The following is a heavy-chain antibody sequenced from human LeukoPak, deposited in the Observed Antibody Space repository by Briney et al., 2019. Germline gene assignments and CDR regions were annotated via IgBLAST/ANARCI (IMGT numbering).Heavy chain of an antibody. CDR2: IYSGGST. J-gene: IGHJ4*02. CDR1: GFTVSSNY. D-gene: IGHD6-13*01. V-gene: IGHV3-66*01. CDR3: AKERSSSWRHETDY. Sequence: QSGGSLRLSCAASGFTVSSNYMSWVRQAPGKGLEWVSVIYSGGSTYYADSVKGRFTISRDNSKNTLYLQMNSLRAEDTAVYYCAKERSSSWRHETDYWGQGTLVTVSS.